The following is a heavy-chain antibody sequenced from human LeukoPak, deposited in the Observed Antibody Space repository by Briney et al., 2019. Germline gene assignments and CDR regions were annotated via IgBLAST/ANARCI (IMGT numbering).Heavy chain of an antibody. CDR3: TTYYYDSSGYYYPYYFDY. V-gene: IGHV3-23*01. D-gene: IGHD3-22*01. J-gene: IGHJ4*02. Sequence: GGSLRLSCAASGFTFSSYAMSWVRQAPGKGLEWVSSITSSGAATYYADSVKGRFTISRDNSDNTLYLQMNSLRAEDTAVYYCTTYYYDSSGYYYPYYFDYWGQGTLVTVSS. CDR2: ITSSGAAT. CDR1: GFTFSSYA.